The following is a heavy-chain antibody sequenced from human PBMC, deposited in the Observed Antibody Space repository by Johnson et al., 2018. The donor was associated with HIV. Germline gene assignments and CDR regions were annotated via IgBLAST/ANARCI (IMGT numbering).Heavy chain of an antibody. CDR1: GFTFSSYA. D-gene: IGHD2-21*01. J-gene: IGHJ3*02. CDR3: AKDVAFRDDAFDI. Sequence: QVLLVESGGGVVQPGRSLRLSCAASGFTFSSYALHWVRQAPGKGLDWVAIISYDGSNEYYADSVKGRFTISRDNSKNTLYLQMNSLRAEDTAVYYCAKDVAFRDDAFDIWGQGTMVTVSS. V-gene: IGHV3-30-3*01. CDR2: ISYDGSNE.